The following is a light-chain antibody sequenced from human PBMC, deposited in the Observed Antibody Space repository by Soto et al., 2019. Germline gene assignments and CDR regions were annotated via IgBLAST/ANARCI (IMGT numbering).Light chain of an antibody. V-gene: IGKV1-5*01. J-gene: IGKJ1*01. CDR1: QTISSW. CDR2: DAS. Sequence: DIRMTQSPSTLSASVGDRVTITCRASQTISSWLAWYQQKPGKAPKFLIYDASSLESGVPSRFSGGGSGTEFTLTISSLQPDDFATYYCQHYETYPWTFGQGTKVHIK. CDR3: QHYETYPWT.